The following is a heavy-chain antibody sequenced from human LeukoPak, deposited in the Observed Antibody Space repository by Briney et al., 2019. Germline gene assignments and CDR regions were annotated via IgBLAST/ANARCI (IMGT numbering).Heavy chain of an antibody. D-gene: IGHD4-17*01. V-gene: IGHV5-10-1*01. Sequence: HGESLKISCKGSGYSFTSYWISWVRQMPGKGLEWMGRIDPSDSYTNYSPSFQGHVTISADKSISTAYLQWSSLKASDTAMYYCARPKTTVTTSLDYYGMDVWGQGTTVTVSS. CDR2: IDPSDSYT. CDR3: ARPKTTVTTSLDYYGMDV. J-gene: IGHJ6*02. CDR1: GYSFTSYW.